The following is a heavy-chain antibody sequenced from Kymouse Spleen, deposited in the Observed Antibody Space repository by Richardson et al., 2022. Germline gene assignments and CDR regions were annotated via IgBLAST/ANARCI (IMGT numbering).Heavy chain of an antibody. Sequence: EVQLVESGEGLVQPGGSLRLSCAASGFTFSSYAMHWVRQAPGKGLEYVSAISSNGGSTYYADSVKGRFTISRDNSKNTLYLQMGSLRAEDMAVYYCAREV*LELRGMVRPLGPGNPGHRLL. CDR2: ISSNGGST. CDR1: GFTFSSYA. D-gene: IGHD1-7*01. CDR3: AREV*LELRGMVRP. V-gene: IGHV3-64*02. J-gene: IGHJ5*02.